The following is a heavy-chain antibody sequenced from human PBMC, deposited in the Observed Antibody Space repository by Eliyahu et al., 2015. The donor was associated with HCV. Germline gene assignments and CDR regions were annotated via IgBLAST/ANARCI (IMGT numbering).Heavy chain of an antibody. V-gene: IGHV1-18*01. CDR2: LSLYNGNT. CDR3: ARVVQRFVSEDGPMHIDH. D-gene: IGHD2-15*01. J-gene: IGHJ4*02. Sequence: QVLLVQSGVEVKKPGASVKVSCKASNYNFNNDALKYGIAWVRQAPGQGLEWMGWLSLYNGNTNYAEKLQGRVTVSADFSTNTAYMELRRLTSDDTAIYYCARVVQRFVSEDGPMHIDHWGQGTLVTVSS. CDR1: NYNFNNDALKYG.